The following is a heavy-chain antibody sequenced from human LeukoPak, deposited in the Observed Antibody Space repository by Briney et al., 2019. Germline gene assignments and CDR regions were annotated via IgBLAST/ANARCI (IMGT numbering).Heavy chain of an antibody. Sequence: GASVTVSCTASGYTFTSYGISWVRRAPGQGLEWMGWISAYNGNTNYAQKLQGRVTMTTDTSTSTAYMELRSLRSDDTAVYYCARDLGMVYAEQGGYWGQGTLVTVSS. CDR3: ARDLGMVYAEQGGY. D-gene: IGHD2-8*01. CDR2: ISAYNGNT. J-gene: IGHJ4*02. CDR1: GYTFTSYG. V-gene: IGHV1-18*01.